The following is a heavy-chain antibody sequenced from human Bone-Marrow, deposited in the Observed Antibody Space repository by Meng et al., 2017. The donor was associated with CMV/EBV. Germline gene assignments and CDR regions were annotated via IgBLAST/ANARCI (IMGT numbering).Heavy chain of an antibody. D-gene: IGHD3-22*01. CDR2: IRSKANSYAT. CDR3: TRRYYDSSGYYD. J-gene: IGHJ4*02. CDR1: GFTFSSYA. Sequence: GGSLRLSCAASGFTFSSYAMHWVRQASGKGLEWVGRIRSKANSYATAYAASVKGRFTISRDDSKNTAYLQMNSLKTEDTAVYYCTRRYYDSSGYYDWGQGTLVTVSS. V-gene: IGHV3-73*01.